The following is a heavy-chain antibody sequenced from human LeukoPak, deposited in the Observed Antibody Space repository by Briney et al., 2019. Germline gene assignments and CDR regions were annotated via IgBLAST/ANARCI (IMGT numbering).Heavy chain of an antibody. V-gene: IGHV1-46*01. CDR3: AREGVENDYFDY. J-gene: IGHJ4*02. Sequence: GASVKVSCKASGYTFPSYFMHWVRQAPGQGLEWMGIINPTGGSTTYAQKFQGRVTITADESTSTAYMELSSLRSGDTAVYYCAREGVENDYFDYWGQGTLVTVSS. CDR2: INPTGGST. CDR1: GYTFPSYF. D-gene: IGHD3-3*01.